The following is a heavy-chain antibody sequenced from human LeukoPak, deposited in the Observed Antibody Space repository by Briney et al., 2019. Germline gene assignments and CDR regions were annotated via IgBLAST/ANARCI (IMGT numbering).Heavy chain of an antibody. D-gene: IGHD6-19*01. V-gene: IGHV3-33*01. CDR1: GFTFSSYG. CDR3: AGYSSALDY. CDR2: IWYDGSNK. Sequence: GGSLRLSCAASGFTFSSYGVHWVRQAPGKGLEWVAVIWYDGSNKYYADSVKGRFTISRDNSENTLYLQMNSLRAEDTAVYYCAGYSSALDYWGQGTLVTVSS. J-gene: IGHJ4*02.